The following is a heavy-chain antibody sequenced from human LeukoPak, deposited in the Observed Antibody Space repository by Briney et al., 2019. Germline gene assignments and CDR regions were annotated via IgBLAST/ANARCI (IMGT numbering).Heavy chain of an antibody. V-gene: IGHV3-30-3*01. CDR2: ISYDGSNK. CDR3: ARDSYDILTGCFDY. D-gene: IGHD3-9*01. J-gene: IGHJ4*02. CDR1: GFTFSSYA. Sequence: PGGSLRLSCAASGFTFSSYAMHWVRQAPGKGLEWVAVISYDGSNKYYADSVKGRFTISRDNSKNTLYLQMNSLRAEDTAEYYCARDSYDILTGCFDYWGQGTLVTVSS.